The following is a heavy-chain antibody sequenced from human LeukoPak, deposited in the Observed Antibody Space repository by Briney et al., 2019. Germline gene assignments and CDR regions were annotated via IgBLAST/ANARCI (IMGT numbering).Heavy chain of an antibody. J-gene: IGHJ3*02. D-gene: IGHD3-22*01. Sequence: PSETLSLTCTVSGGFISSYYWSWIRQPPGKGLEWIGYIYYSGSTNYNPSLKSRVTISVDTSKNQFSLKLSSVTAADTAVYYCARSPNYYDSSGYYAAAFDIWGQGTMVTVSS. CDR1: GGFISSYY. CDR2: IYYSGST. V-gene: IGHV4-59*01. CDR3: ARSPNYYDSSGYYAAAFDI.